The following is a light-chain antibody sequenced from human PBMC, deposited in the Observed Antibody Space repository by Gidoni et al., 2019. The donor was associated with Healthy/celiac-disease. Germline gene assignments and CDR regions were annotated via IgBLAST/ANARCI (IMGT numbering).Light chain of an antibody. V-gene: IGKV3-20*01. Sequence: ETEFTQPPGTLSLSPGERAPPSCRASQSVSSSYLAWYQQKPGQAPRLLNYGASSRATSIADRFSGSGSRTYFTLTISRLEPEDFAVYYCQQYGSSPPDTFGQGTKLEIK. CDR3: QQYGSSPPDT. CDR1: QSVSSSY. J-gene: IGKJ2*01. CDR2: GAS.